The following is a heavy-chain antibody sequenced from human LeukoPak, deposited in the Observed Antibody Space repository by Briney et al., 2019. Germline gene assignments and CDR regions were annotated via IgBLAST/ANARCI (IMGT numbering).Heavy chain of an antibody. Sequence: GGSLRLSCAASGFTFDDYAMHWVRQAPGKGLEWVSLISGDGGSTYYADSVKGRFTTSRDNSKNSLYLQMNSLRTEDTALYYCAKDIVVVPADWRELAGGAFDIWGQGTMVTVSS. V-gene: IGHV3-43*02. D-gene: IGHD2-2*01. CDR2: ISGDGGST. J-gene: IGHJ3*02. CDR1: GFTFDDYA. CDR3: AKDIVVVPADWRELAGGAFDI.